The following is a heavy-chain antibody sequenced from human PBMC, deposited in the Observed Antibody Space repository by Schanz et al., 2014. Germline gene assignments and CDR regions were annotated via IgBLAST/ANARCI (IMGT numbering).Heavy chain of an antibody. Sequence: EVQLLESGGGLVQPGGSLRLSCAASGFTFGDYAMTWVRQAPGKGLEWVSAINTGVNTYDADSVRGSFSMSRDNSKKTLYLQMNSLRAGDAAVYDCARGLIAAAGGAFDYWGQGTLVAVSA. CDR1: GFTFGDYA. CDR2: INTGVNT. J-gene: IGHJ4*02. V-gene: IGHV3-23*01. CDR3: ARGLIAAAGGAFDY. D-gene: IGHD6-13*01.